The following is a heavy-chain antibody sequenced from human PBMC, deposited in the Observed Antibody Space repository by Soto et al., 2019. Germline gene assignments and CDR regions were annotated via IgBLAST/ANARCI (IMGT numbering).Heavy chain of an antibody. V-gene: IGHV4-59*08. J-gene: IGHJ4*02. D-gene: IGHD1-20*01. CDR2: IYYSGST. CDR3: ARAPITGTPYPLWGWNYFDY. Sequence: QVQLQESGPGLVKPSETLSLTCTVSGGSISSYYWSWIRQPPGKGLEWIGYIYYSGSTNYNPSLQSRVTIAVDTSKNQFSLKLSSVTAADTAVYYCARAPITGTPYPLWGWNYFDYWGQGTLVTVSS. CDR1: GGSISSYY.